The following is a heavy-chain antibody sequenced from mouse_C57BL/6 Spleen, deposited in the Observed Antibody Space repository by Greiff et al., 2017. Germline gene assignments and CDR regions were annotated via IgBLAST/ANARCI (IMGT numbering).Heavy chain of an antibody. J-gene: IGHJ4*01. CDR3: ARFWDVAMDY. V-gene: IGHV1-82*01. Sequence: VQLQQSGPELVKPGASVKISCKASGYAFSSSWMNWVKQRPGKGLEWIGRIYPGDGDTNYNGKFKGKATLTADKSSSTAYMQLSSLTSEDSAVYFCARFWDVAMDYWGKGTSVTVSS. CDR1: GYAFSSSW. CDR2: IYPGDGDT. D-gene: IGHD4-1*01.